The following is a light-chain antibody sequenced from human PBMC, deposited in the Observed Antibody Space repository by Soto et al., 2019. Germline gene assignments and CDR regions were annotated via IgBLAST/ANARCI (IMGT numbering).Light chain of an antibody. J-gene: IGKJ1*01. Sequence: DIQMTQSPSSLSASVGDRVTITCRASQSISSFLNWYQQKPGKAPKLLIFTASSLQSGVPSRFSGSGSGTDFILTISSLQPEDFATYYCQQSYSTPQTFGLGTKVEIK. V-gene: IGKV1-39*01. CDR3: QQSYSTPQT. CDR1: QSISSF. CDR2: TAS.